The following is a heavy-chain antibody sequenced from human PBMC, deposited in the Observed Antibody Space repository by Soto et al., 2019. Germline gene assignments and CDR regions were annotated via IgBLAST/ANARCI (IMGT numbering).Heavy chain of an antibody. J-gene: IGHJ6*02. CDR1: GYSFTSNW. CDR2: IYPGDSDT. V-gene: IGHV5-51*01. Sequence: GGSLKISCKGSGYSFTSNWIGWVRQMPGKGLEWMGSIYPGDSDTRYSPAFQGQVTISADKSISTAYLQWSSLKASDTAMYYCARPLSPYYYSYGMDVWGQGTTVTVSS. CDR3: ARPLSPYYYSYGMDV.